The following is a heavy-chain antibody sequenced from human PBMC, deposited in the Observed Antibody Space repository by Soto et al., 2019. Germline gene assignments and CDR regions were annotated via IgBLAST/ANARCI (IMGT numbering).Heavy chain of an antibody. J-gene: IGHJ4*02. V-gene: IGHV3-30*18. Sequence: GGSLRLSCAASGCTFSSYGMHWVRQAPGKGLEWVAIVSYDGSNKYYADSVKGRFTISRDNSRNTLYLQMNSLRAEDTAVYYCAKALGELSPESYDYWGQGTLVTVSS. CDR2: VSYDGSNK. D-gene: IGHD3-16*02. CDR3: AKALGELSPESYDY. CDR1: GCTFSSYG.